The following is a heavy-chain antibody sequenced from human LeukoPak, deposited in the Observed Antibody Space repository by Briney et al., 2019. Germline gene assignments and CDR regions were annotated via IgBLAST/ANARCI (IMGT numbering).Heavy chain of an antibody. CDR1: GYTFTSYG. V-gene: IGHV1-18*01. CDR3: ARDSSNYYYDSSGPHY. D-gene: IGHD3-22*01. J-gene: IGHJ4*02. CDR2: ISAYNGNT. Sequence: ASVKVSCKASGYTFTSYGISWVRQAPGQGLEWMGWISAYNGNTNYVQKLQGRVTMTTDTSTSTAYMELRSLRSDDTAVYYCARDSSNYYYDSSGPHYWGQGTLVTVSS.